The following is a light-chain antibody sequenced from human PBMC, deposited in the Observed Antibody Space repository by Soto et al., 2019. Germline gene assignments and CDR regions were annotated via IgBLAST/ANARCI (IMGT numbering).Light chain of an antibody. CDR2: DAS. J-gene: IGKJ1*01. V-gene: IGKV1-5*01. Sequence: DIQMTQSPSTLSASVGDRVTITCRASQSISSWLAWYQQKPGKAPKLLIYDASSLESGVPSRFSGSGSGTKFTLTIRSLQPDDFATYYCQQYRTFGQGTKVEI. CDR1: QSISSW. CDR3: QQYRT.